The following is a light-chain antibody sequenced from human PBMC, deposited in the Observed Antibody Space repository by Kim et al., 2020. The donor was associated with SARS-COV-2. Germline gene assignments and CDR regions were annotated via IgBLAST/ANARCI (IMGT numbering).Light chain of an antibody. Sequence: DIQMTQSPSTLSASIGDRVTITCRASQSISTWLAWYQQTPGKAPKLLIYTASNLESGVPSRFSGSGSGTEFTLTISSLQPDDLGIYYCQQYDSYPMYTFGQGTKLEI. CDR3: QQYDSYPMYT. CDR1: QSISTW. J-gene: IGKJ2*01. CDR2: TAS. V-gene: IGKV1-5*03.